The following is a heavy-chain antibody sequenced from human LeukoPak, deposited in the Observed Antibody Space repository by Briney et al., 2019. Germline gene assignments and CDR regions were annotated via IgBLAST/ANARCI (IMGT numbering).Heavy chain of an antibody. J-gene: IGHJ5*02. D-gene: IGHD6-19*01. Sequence: ASVKVSCKASGYTFTSYAMNWVRQAPGQGLEWMGWINPNSGGTNYAQKFQGRVTMTRDTSISTAYMELSRLRSDDTAVYYCARDSGGWNFLRWFDPWGQGTLVTVSS. CDR2: INPNSGGT. CDR3: ARDSGGWNFLRWFDP. V-gene: IGHV1-2*02. CDR1: GYTFTSYA.